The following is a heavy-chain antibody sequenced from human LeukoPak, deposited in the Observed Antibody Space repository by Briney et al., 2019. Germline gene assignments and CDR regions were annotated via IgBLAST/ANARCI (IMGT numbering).Heavy chain of an antibody. CDR2: ISLNGETT. Sequence: GGSLRLSCAVSGFSVSSFGMSWVRQAPGKGLEWISAISLNGETTWYADSVKGRFTISRDNSKNTLYLQLTSLRAEDTAVYYCARGRSQGIAAAGSGFDYWGQGTLVTVSS. CDR3: ARGRSQGIAAAGSGFDY. D-gene: IGHD6-13*01. CDR1: GFSVSSFG. V-gene: IGHV3-23*01. J-gene: IGHJ4*02.